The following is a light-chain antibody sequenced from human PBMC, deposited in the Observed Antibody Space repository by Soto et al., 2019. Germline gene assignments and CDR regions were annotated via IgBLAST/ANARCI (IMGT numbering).Light chain of an antibody. V-gene: IGLV2-11*01. CDR2: EAI. CDR1: SSDVGGYDS. Sequence: QSALTQPRSVSGSPGQSVTISCTGTSSDVGGYDSVSWYQQHPGKAPKLILFEAINRPSGISNRFSGSKSGTTASLTISGLQTDDEADYYCASYTGRNAWLFGGGTKVTVL. J-gene: IGLJ2*01. CDR3: ASYTGRNAWL.